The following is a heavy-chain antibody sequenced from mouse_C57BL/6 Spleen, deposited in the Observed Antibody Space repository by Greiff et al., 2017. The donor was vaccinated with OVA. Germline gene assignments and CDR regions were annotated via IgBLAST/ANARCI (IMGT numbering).Heavy chain of an antibody. CDR1: GYAFTNYL. D-gene: IGHD2-13*01. V-gene: IGHV1-54*01. CDR3: ARDYAY. J-gene: IGHJ3*01. Sequence: QVQLKESGAELVRPGTSVKVSCKASGYAFTNYLIEWVKQRPGQGLEWIGVINPGSGGTNYNEKFKGKATLTADKSSSTAYMQLSSLTSEDSAVYSCARDYAYWGQGTLVTVSA. CDR2: INPGSGGT.